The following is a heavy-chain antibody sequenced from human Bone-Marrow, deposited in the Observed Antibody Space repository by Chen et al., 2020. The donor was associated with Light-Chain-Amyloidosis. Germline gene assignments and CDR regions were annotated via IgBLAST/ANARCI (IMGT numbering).Heavy chain of an antibody. V-gene: IGHV3-21*01. Sequence: EVQLVESGGGLVKPGGSLRLSCAASGFTFSNYDMNWVRQAPGKGLEWISAVTNSSSKIYYADSVRGRFTISRDNAKNSLYLQMNRLRAEDTAMYYCASSAPDPSSWGQGTLVTVSS. CDR3: ASSAPDPSS. J-gene: IGHJ5*02. CDR1: GFTFSNYD. CDR2: VTNSSSKI.